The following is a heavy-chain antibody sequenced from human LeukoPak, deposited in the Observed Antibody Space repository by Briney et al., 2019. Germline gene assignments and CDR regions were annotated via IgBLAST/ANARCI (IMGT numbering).Heavy chain of an antibody. D-gene: IGHD1-26*01. CDR1: GFTFSSYA. V-gene: IGHV3-23*01. CDR3: AKDSVVGARTSGMDV. CDR2: ISGSGGST. J-gene: IGHJ6*02. Sequence: GRSLRLSCAASGFTFSSYAMSWVRQAPGEGLEWVSAISGSGGSTYYADSVKGRFTISRDNSKNTLYLQMNSLRAEDTAVYYCAKDSVVGARTSGMDVWGQGTTVTVSS.